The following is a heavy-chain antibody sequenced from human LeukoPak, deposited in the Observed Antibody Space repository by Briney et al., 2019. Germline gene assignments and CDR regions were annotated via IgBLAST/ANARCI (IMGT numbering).Heavy chain of an antibody. J-gene: IGHJ4*02. CDR3: TRAIRTTVTVNFDY. Sequence: PGGSLRLSCTASGFTFGDYAMSWVRQAPGKGLEWVGFIRSKAYGGTTEYAASVKGRFTISRDDSKSIAYLQMNSLKTEDTAVYYCTRAIRTTVTVNFDYWGQGTLVTVSS. V-gene: IGHV3-49*04. CDR1: GFTFGDYA. D-gene: IGHD4-17*01. CDR2: IRSKAYGGTT.